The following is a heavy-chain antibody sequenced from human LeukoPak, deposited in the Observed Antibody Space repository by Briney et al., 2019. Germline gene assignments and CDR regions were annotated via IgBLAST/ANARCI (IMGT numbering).Heavy chain of an antibody. CDR3: ARQELGGSPYYFDY. CDR2: LYYNGNS. V-gene: IGHV4-38-2*02. Sequence: SETLSLSCTVSSYSISYGYYWGWIRQPPGKGLEWIGCLYYNGNSYYNPSLKSRVAISVDTSKNQFSLKLTSVTAADTAVYYCARQELGGSPYYFDYWGQGTLVTVSS. CDR1: SYSISYGYY. J-gene: IGHJ4*02. D-gene: IGHD1-26*01.